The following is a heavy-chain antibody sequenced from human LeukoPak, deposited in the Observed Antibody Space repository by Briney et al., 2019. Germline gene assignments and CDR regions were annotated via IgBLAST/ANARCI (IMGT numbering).Heavy chain of an antibody. J-gene: IGHJ4*02. V-gene: IGHV3-53*01. Sequence: GGPRRLSCAASGFTVSSNYMSWVRQAPGKGLEWVSVIYSGGSTYYADSVKGRFTISRDNSKNTLYLQMNSLRAEDTAVYYCAREYYYDSSGYNSYFDYWGQGTLVTVSS. CDR3: AREYYYDSSGYNSYFDY. CDR1: GFTVSSNY. CDR2: IYSGGST. D-gene: IGHD3-22*01.